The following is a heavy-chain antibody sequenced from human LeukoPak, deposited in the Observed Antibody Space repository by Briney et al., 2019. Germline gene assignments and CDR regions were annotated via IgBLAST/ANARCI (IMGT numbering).Heavy chain of an antibody. CDR2: IYSGGST. Sequence: GGSLRLSCAASGFTVSSNYMSWVRQAPGKGLEWVSVIYSGGSTYYADSVKGRFTISRDNSKNTLYLQMNSLRAEDTAVYYCARDPQLLAADTGYWGQGTLVTVSS. J-gene: IGHJ4*02. CDR1: GFTVSSNY. V-gene: IGHV3-53*01. CDR3: ARDPQLLAADTGY. D-gene: IGHD6-13*01.